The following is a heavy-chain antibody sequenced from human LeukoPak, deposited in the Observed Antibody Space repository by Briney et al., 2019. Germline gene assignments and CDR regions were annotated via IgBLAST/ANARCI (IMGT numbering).Heavy chain of an antibody. CDR1: GGSISSYY. CDR2: INHSGST. V-gene: IGHV4-34*01. J-gene: IGHJ4*02. D-gene: IGHD3-3*01. Sequence: SETLSLTCTVSGGSISSYYWSWIRQPPGKGLEWIGEINHSGSTNYNPSLKSRVTISVDTSKNQFSLKLSSVTAADTAVYYCASTTFWSGYFFWGQGTLVTVSS. CDR3: ASTTFWSGYFF.